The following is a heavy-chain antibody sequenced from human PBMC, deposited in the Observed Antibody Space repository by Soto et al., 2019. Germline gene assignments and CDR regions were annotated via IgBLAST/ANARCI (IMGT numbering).Heavy chain of an antibody. CDR3: TTRYCSSTSCYERNYYYYYMDV. CDR2: IKSKTDGGTT. V-gene: IGHV3-15*01. J-gene: IGHJ6*03. Sequence: GGSLRLSCAASGFTFSNAWMSWVRQAPGKGLEWVGRIKSKTDGGTTDYAAPVKGRFTISRDDSKNTLYLQMNSLKTEDTAVYYCTTRYCSSTSCYERNYYYYYMDVWGKGTTVIVSS. D-gene: IGHD2-2*01. CDR1: GFTFSNAW.